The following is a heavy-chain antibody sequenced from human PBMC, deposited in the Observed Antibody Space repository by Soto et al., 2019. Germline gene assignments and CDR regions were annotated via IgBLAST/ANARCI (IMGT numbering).Heavy chain of an antibody. CDR2: IYTNDIT. D-gene: IGHD1-1*01. CDR3: ASGIPLDY. Sequence: PGGSLRLSCAASGFIVSVNYMNWVRQAPGKGLEWVSGIYTNDITDFVDSVKGRFSISRDSSKNTLYLHMNSLRAEDTAVYYCASGIPLDYWGQGTLVTVSS. V-gene: IGHV3-53*01. CDR1: GFIVSVNY. J-gene: IGHJ4*02.